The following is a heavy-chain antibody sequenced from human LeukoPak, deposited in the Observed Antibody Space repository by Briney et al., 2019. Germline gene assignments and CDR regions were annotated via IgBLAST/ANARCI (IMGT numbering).Heavy chain of an antibody. CDR1: EFTFSNYN. V-gene: IGHV3-21*01. CDR2: ITSGSSYI. D-gene: IGHD7-27*01. Sequence: GGSLRLSRAASEFTFSNYNMNWVRQAPGKGLEWVSSITSGSSYIDYADSLKGRFTISRDNAKNSLYLQMNSLRAEDTAVYYCAREILGYAFDLWGQGTMVTVSS. J-gene: IGHJ3*01. CDR3: AREILGYAFDL.